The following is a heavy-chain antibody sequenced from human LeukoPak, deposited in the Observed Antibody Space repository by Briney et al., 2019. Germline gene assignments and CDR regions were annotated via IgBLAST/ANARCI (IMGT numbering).Heavy chain of an antibody. V-gene: IGHV4-34*12. J-gene: IGHJ4*02. CDR2: IIHSGGT. CDR1: GGSFSGYY. Sequence: SETLSLTCAVYGGSFSGYYWSWIRQPPGKGLDWIGEIIHSGGTNYNPSLKSRVTISVDTSKNQFSLKLSSVTAADTAVYYCARVDGDGYNIPDYWGQGTLVTVSS. D-gene: IGHD5-24*01. CDR3: ARVDGDGYNIPDY.